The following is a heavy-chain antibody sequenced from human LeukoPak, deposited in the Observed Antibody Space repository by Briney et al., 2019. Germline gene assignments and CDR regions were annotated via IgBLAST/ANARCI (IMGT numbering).Heavy chain of an antibody. J-gene: IGHJ4*02. CDR3: AKGAREPPNYCGSGSYWALFDY. V-gene: IGHV3-48*01. CDR1: GFTFSSYS. Sequence: QTGGSLRLSCAASGFTFSSYSMNWVRQAPGKGLGWVSYISSTSRTIYYADSVKGRFTISRDNAKNSLYLQMNSLRAEDTAVYYCAKGAREPPNYCGSGSYWALFDYWGQGTLVTVSS. D-gene: IGHD3-10*01. CDR2: ISSTSRTI.